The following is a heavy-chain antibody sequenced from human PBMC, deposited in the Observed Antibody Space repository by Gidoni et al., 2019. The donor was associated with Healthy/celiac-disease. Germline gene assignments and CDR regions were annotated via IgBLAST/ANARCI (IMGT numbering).Heavy chain of an antibody. D-gene: IGHD4-4*01. CDR2: IYYSGST. V-gene: IGHV4-31*03. Sequence: CTVSGGSISSGGYYWSWIRQHPGKGLEWIGYIYYSGSTYYNPSLKSRVTISVDTSKNQFSLKLSSVTAADTAVYYCARSPSKVFDYWGQGTLVTVSS. CDR1: GGSISSGGYY. CDR3: ARSPSKVFDY. J-gene: IGHJ4*02.